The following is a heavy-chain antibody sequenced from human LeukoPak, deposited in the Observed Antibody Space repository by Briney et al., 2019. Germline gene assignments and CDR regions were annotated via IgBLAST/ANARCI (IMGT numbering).Heavy chain of an antibody. Sequence: GGSLRLSCVTSGFMFSNYAMSWVRQTPGKGLEWVSIISGSGERTYYADSVKGRFAVSRDNSKNTLYLQMMSLRAEDTAVYYCVSQSYSGSDNYYFHYWGQGTLVAVSS. D-gene: IGHD1-26*01. CDR2: ISGSGERT. J-gene: IGHJ4*02. CDR3: VSQSYSGSDNYYFHY. V-gene: IGHV3-23*01. CDR1: GFMFSNYA.